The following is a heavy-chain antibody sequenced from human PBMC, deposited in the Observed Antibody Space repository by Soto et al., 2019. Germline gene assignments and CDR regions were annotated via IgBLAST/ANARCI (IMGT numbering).Heavy chain of an antibody. CDR3: ATKFYYDSDWGSYSES. Sequence: QVQLVQSGAEVKKPGSSVKVSCKASGGTFNSYAFSWVRQAPGQGLEWMGGIIPIIATADYAQNFQDRVTITADKSRSTVYMELSSLRSEDTAVYYCATKFYYDSDWGSYSESWGQGTLVTVSS. CDR1: GGTFNSYA. V-gene: IGHV1-69*06. CDR2: IIPIIATA. D-gene: IGHD3-22*01. J-gene: IGHJ4*02.